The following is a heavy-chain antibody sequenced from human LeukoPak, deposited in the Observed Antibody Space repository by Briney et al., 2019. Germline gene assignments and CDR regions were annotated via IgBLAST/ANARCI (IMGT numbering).Heavy chain of an antibody. CDR2: IYYTGST. CDR1: GGYISSYY. J-gene: IGHJ4*02. V-gene: IGHV4-59*01. Sequence: SETLSLTCTVSGGYISSYYWSWIRQPPGKGLEWIGYIYYTGSTNYNPSLKSRVTISVDTSKNQFSLKLSSVTAADTAVYYCARVRGNYFPDYWGQGTLVTVSS. D-gene: IGHD4-11*01. CDR3: ARVRGNYFPDY.